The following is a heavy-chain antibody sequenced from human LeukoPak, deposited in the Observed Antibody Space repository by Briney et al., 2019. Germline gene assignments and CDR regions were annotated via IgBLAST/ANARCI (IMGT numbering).Heavy chain of an antibody. Sequence: ASVTVSCKASGYTFTGYYIHWVRQAPGQGLEWMGRINPNSGGTNYAQKFQGRVTMTRDTSISTAYMELSRLRSDETAVYYCARGVTHYFDYWGQGTLVTVSS. CDR1: GYTFTGYY. J-gene: IGHJ4*02. V-gene: IGHV1-2*06. CDR3: ARGVTHYFDY. CDR2: INPNSGGT. D-gene: IGHD2-21*02.